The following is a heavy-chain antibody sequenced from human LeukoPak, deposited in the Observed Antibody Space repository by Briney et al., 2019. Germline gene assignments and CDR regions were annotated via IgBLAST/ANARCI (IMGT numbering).Heavy chain of an antibody. CDR1: GFTFSSYW. CDR2: IKQDGSEK. J-gene: IGHJ5*02. D-gene: IGHD1-26*01. V-gene: IGHV3-7*03. Sequence: GGSLRLSCAASGFTFSSYWMSWVRQAPGKGLEWVANIKQDGSEKYYVDSVKGRFTIFRDYAKNSLCLQMNSLRAEDTAWYYGTRDELSSWFDPWGQGTLVTVSS. CDR3: TRDELSSWFDP.